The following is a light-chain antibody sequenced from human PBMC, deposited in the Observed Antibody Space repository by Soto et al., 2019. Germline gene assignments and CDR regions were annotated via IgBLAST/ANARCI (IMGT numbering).Light chain of an antibody. Sequence: DIQMTQSPSTLSASVGDRVTITCRASQSISSWLAWYQQKPGKAPKVLIFDASSLESGVPSRFSGSGSATEFTLTISSLQPDDFATYYCQQSYSTPPTFGQGTKVDIK. J-gene: IGKJ1*01. CDR2: DAS. V-gene: IGKV1-5*01. CDR1: QSISSW. CDR3: QQSYSTPPT.